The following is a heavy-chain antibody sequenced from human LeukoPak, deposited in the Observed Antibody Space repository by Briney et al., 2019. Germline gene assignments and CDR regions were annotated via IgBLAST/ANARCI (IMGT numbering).Heavy chain of an antibody. Sequence: GRSLRLSCTASGFAFGDYAMSWVRQAPGKGLEWVSSISSSSSYIYYADSVKGRFTISRDNAKNSLYLQMNSLRAEDTAVYYCARWGSWQVSDYWGQGTLVTVSS. CDR2: ISSSSSYI. CDR3: ARWGSWQVSDY. CDR1: GFAFGDYA. J-gene: IGHJ4*02. D-gene: IGHD3-16*01. V-gene: IGHV3-21*01.